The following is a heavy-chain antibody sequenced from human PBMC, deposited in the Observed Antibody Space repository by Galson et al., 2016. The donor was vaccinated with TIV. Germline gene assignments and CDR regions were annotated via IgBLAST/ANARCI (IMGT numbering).Heavy chain of an antibody. CDR2: INAGNGDT. CDR1: GYTFTTYA. J-gene: IGHJ4*02. D-gene: IGHD6-19*01. CDR3: ARGATSDWPFDY. V-gene: IGHV1-3*01. Sequence: SVKVSCKASGYTFTTYAIHWVHQAPGHGLEWMGWINAGNGDTKYSQKFQGRVTISRDTSASTAYMELSSLTSEDTAMYYCARGATSDWPFDYWGQATLVTGSS.